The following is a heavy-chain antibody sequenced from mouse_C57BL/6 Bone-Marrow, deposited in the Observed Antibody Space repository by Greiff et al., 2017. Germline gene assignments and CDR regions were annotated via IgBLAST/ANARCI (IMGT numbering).Heavy chain of an antibody. CDR3: ARGPHWYFDV. Sequence: QVQLQQPGAELVMPGASVKLSCKASGYTFTSYWMHWVKQRPGQGLEWIGEIDPSDSYTNYNQKFKGKSTLTVDTSSSTAYMQLSSLTSEDSAVYYCARGPHWYFDVWGTGTTVTVSS. CDR2: IDPSDSYT. V-gene: IGHV1-69*01. J-gene: IGHJ1*03. CDR1: GYTFTSYW.